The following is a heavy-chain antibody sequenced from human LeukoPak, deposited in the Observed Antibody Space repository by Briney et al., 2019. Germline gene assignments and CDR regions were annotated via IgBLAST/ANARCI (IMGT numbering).Heavy chain of an antibody. Sequence: ASVKVSCKASGGTFSSYAISWVRQAPGQGLEWMGRIIPIFGTANYAQKFQGRVTITTDESTSTAYMELSSLRSEDTAVYYCARLQREHGDYWGQGTLVTVSS. CDR1: GGTFSSYA. D-gene: IGHD1-26*01. CDR3: ARLQREHGDY. J-gene: IGHJ4*02. CDR2: IIPIFGTA. V-gene: IGHV1-69*05.